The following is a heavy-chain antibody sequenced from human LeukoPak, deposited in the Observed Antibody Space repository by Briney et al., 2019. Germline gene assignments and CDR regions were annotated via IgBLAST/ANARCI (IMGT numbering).Heavy chain of an antibody. Sequence: GGSLRLSCAASGFTFSSSAMSWVRQAPGKGLEWVSAISNNGGYTYYADSVQGRFTISRDNAKNSLYLQMNSLRAEDTAVYYCARVGPAGNEYGSGSYYYWGQGTLVTVSS. CDR2: ISNNGGYT. J-gene: IGHJ4*02. D-gene: IGHD3-10*01. CDR1: GFTFSSSA. CDR3: ARVGPAGNEYGSGSYYY. V-gene: IGHV3-21*01.